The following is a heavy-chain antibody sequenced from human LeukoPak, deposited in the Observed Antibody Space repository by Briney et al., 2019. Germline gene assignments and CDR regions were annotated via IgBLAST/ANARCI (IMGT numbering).Heavy chain of an antibody. CDR2: INPNSGGT. CDR3: ARPYGDYRKGYYFDY. CDR1: GYTFTGYY. Sequence: GASVKVSCKASGYTFTGYYMHWVRQAPGQGLEWMGWINPNSGGTNYAQKFQGRVTMTRDTSISTAYMELSRLRSDDTAVYYCARPYGDYRKGYYFDYWGQGTLVTVSS. J-gene: IGHJ4*02. V-gene: IGHV1-2*02. D-gene: IGHD4-17*01.